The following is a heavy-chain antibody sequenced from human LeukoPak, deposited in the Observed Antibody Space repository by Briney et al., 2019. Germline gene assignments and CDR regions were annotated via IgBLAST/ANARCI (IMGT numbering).Heavy chain of an antibody. D-gene: IGHD4-11*01. CDR3: ARGPSNWYYYYYMDV. V-gene: IGHV4-39*01. CDR1: GGSISSSSYY. CDR2: IYYSGST. Sequence: SETLSLTCTVSGGSISSSSYYWGWIRQPPGKGLEWIGSIYYSGSTYYNPSLKSRVTISVDTSKNQFSLKLSSVTAADTAVYYCARGPSNWYYYYYMDVWGKGTTVTVSS. J-gene: IGHJ6*03.